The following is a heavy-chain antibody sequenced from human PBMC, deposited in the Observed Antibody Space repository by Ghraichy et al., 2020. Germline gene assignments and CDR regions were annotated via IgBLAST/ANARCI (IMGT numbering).Heavy chain of an antibody. CDR3: VRDAGPRRVGAYKLFDY. V-gene: IGHV3-23*01. Sequence: GGSLRLSCAASGFSFDSYAMTWVRQAPGRGLEWVSSMSGSGGSSYYADSVKGRFIISRDNSKNTLYLQMSSLRAEDTALYYCVRDAGPRRVGAYKLFDYWGQGTLVTVSS. CDR1: GFSFDSYA. CDR2: MSGSGGSS. J-gene: IGHJ4*02. D-gene: IGHD1-26*01.